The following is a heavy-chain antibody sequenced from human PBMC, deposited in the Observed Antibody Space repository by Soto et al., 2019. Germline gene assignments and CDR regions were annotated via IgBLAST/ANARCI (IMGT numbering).Heavy chain of an antibody. CDR2: IYYSGST. Sequence: SETLSLTCTVSGGSVSSGSYYWSWIRQPPGKGLEWIGYIYYSGSTNYNPSLKSRVTISVDSSKNQFSLKLSSVTSADTAVYYCATFDTAMATGFVYYGMDVWGQGTTVTVSS. J-gene: IGHJ6*02. D-gene: IGHD5-18*01. CDR3: ATFDTAMATGFVYYGMDV. V-gene: IGHV4-61*01. CDR1: GGSVSSGSYY.